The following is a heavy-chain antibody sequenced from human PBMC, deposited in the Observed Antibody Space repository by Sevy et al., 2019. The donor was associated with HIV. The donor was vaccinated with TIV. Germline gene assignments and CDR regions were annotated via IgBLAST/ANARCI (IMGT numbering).Heavy chain of an antibody. CDR2: IKSKTDGGTT. CDR3: TTGHVPGIAVAGTNY. V-gene: IGHV3-15*01. Sequence: GGSLRLSCAASGFTFSNAWMSWVRQAPGKGLEWVGRIKSKTDGGTTDYAAPVKGRFTISRDDSKNTLYLQMNSPKTEDTAVYYCTTGHVPGIAVAGTNYWGQGTLVTVSS. J-gene: IGHJ4*02. CDR1: GFTFSNAW. D-gene: IGHD6-19*01.